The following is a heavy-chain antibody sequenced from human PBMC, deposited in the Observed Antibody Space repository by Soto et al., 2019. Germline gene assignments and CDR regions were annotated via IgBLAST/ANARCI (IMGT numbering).Heavy chain of an antibody. CDR1: GYTMSGYF. Sequence: NGAWKASGYTMSGYFIHRRIQAQRQGLEWMGWINPNSGGTNYAQKFQGRVTMTRDTSISTAYMELSRLRSDDTAVYYCARSGFAEGLVLCFLDSCGHGTLVT. CDR2: INPNSGGT. J-gene: IGHJ5*01. V-gene: IGHV1-2*02. D-gene: IGHD3-3*01. CDR3: ARSGFAEGLVLCFLDS.